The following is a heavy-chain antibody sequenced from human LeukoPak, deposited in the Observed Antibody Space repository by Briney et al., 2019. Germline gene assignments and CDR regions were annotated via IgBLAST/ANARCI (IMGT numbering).Heavy chain of an antibody. D-gene: IGHD3-9*01. V-gene: IGHV4-59*01. CDR3: ARVTGYMIEDYFDY. CDR2: IHYSGTT. CDR1: GGSISSYY. J-gene: IGHJ4*02. Sequence: SETLSLTCTVSGGSISSYYWSWIRQPPGKGLEWIGYIHYSGTTNYNPSLKSRVTISVDTSKNQFSLKLSSVTAADTAVYYCARVTGYMIEDYFDYWGQGTLVTVSS.